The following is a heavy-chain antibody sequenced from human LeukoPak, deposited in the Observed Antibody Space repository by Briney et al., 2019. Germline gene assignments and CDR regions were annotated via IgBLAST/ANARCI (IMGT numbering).Heavy chain of an antibody. CDR2: IGSSGDST. V-gene: IGHV3-23*01. D-gene: IGHD7-27*01. J-gene: IGHJ4*02. CDR3: AKAGGSNWGYYVDC. Sequence: GSLRLSCAASGFXFSVYWIHWVRQAPGKGLEWVSSIGSSGDSTYYADSVEGGFTISRDNSKNTLHLQMNSLRVEDTAVYYCAKAGGSNWGYYVDCWGQGTLVTVSS. CDR1: GFXFSVYW.